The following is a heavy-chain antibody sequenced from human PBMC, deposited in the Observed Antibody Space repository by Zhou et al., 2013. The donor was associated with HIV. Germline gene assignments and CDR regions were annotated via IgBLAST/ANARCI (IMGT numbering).Heavy chain of an antibody. J-gene: IGHJ6*03. CDR1: GGTFSSYA. D-gene: IGHD3-22*01. V-gene: IGHV1-69*04. Sequence: QVQLVQSGAEVKKPGSSVKVSCKASGGTFSSYAISWVRQAPGQGLEWMGRIIPILGIANYAQKFQGRVTITADKSTSTAYMELSSLRSEDTAVYYCARVVVVTRGWYYMDVWGKGTTVTVSS. CDR2: IIPILGIA. CDR3: ARVVVVTRGWYYMDV.